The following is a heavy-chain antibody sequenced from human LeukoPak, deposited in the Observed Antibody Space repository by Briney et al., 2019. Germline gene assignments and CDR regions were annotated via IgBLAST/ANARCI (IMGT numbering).Heavy chain of an antibody. CDR3: AKLTSGSGSSALFDY. V-gene: IGHV3-23*01. CDR2: ISGSGGST. Sequence: GGSLRLSCAASGFTFSSYAMSWVRQAPGKGLEWVSAISGSGGSTYYAESVKGRFTISRDNSKNTLYLQMNSLRAEDTAVYYCAKLTSGSGSSALFDYWGQGTLVTVSS. D-gene: IGHD3-10*01. J-gene: IGHJ4*02. CDR1: GFTFSSYA.